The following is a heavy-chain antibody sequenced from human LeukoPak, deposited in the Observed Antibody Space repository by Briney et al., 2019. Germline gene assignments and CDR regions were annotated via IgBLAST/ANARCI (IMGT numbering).Heavy chain of an antibody. CDR1: GGTFSSYT. J-gene: IGHJ4*02. Sequence: SVKVSCKASGGTFSSYTISWVRQAPGQGLEWMGRIIPILGIANYAQKFQGRVTITADESTSTAYMELSSLRSDDTAVYYCARVPYYDSSGYYFDYWGQGTLVTVSS. D-gene: IGHD3-22*01. CDR2: IIPILGIA. V-gene: IGHV1-69*02. CDR3: ARVPYYDSSGYYFDY.